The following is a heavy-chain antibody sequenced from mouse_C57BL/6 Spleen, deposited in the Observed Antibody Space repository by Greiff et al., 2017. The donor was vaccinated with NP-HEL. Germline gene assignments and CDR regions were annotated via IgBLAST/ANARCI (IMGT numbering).Heavy chain of an antibody. CDR3: TTGALFDY. Sequence: DVKLQESGAELVRPGASVKLSCTASGLNIKDDYMHWVKQRPEQGLEWIGWIDPENGDTEYASKFQGKATITADTSSNTAYLQLSSLTSEDTAVYYCTTGALFDYWGQGTTLTVSS. V-gene: IGHV14-4*01. J-gene: IGHJ2*01. CDR1: GLNIKDDY. CDR2: IDPENGDT.